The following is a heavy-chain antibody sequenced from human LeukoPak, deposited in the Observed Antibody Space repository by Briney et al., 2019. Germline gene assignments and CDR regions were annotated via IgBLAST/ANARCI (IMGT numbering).Heavy chain of an antibody. D-gene: IGHD3-9*01. CDR1: GFTFDDYA. Sequence: PGGSLRLSCAASGFTFDDYAMYWVRQVPGKGLEWVSIISWNSGSVGYADSVKGRFTISRDNAKNSLYLQMNSLRAEDTAVYYCAKDHPLQYYDILTGYFPSGYFDYWGQGTLVTVSS. J-gene: IGHJ4*02. CDR3: AKDHPLQYYDILTGYFPSGYFDY. CDR2: ISWNSGSV. V-gene: IGHV3-9*01.